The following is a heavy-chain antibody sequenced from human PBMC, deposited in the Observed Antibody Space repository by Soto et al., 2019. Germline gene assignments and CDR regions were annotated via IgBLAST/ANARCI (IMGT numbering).Heavy chain of an antibody. CDR1: GFTFSSYS. D-gene: IGHD2-2*01. CDR3: ARDRLGYQLPGVFDY. Sequence: PGGSLRLSCAASGFTFSSYSMNWVRQAPGKGLEWVSYISSSSSTIYYADSVKGRFTISRDNAKNSLYLQMNSLRAEDTAVYYCARDRLGYQLPGVFDYWGQGTLVTVSS. V-gene: IGHV3-48*01. CDR2: ISSSSSTI. J-gene: IGHJ4*02.